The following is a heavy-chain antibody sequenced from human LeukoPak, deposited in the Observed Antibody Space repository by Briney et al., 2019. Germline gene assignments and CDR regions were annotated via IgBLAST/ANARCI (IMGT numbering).Heavy chain of an antibody. CDR3: GRGASWQGNVCEI. CDR2: VYSDGSNT. V-gene: IGHV3-74*01. J-gene: IGHJ3*02. CDR1: GFTFSNYW. D-gene: IGHD3-10*01. Sequence: GGSLRLSCAASGFTFSNYWMHWVRQAPGKGLEWVSRVYSDGSNTVYAEPVKGRFTISRDNAKNTLFLQMNSLRAEDTAVYYCGRGASWQGNVCEIWGQGTMVTVSS.